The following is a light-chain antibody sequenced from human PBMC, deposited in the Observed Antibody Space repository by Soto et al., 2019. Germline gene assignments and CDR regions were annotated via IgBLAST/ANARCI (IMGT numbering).Light chain of an antibody. CDR1: QTVSTNY. V-gene: IGKV3-20*01. J-gene: IGKJ2*01. Sequence: EIVLTQSPGTLSLSPGERATLSCRASQTVSTNYLAWYQQKPGQAPRLLIYGASSSATGIPDRFSGSGAGTDLILTISRLEPEDFAVYYCQQYGSSPRTFGQGTKREIK. CDR3: QQYGSSPRT. CDR2: GAS.